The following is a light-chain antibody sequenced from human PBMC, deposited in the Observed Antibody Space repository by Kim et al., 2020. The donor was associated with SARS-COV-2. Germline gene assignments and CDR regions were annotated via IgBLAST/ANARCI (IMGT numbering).Light chain of an antibody. CDR3: QACDSSTNVV. Sequence: VSPGQKAIITCSGEKLGDKYICWYQQKSGQSPVLVIYQDIMRPSGIPERFSGSTSGNTATLTISGAQAMDEAEYYCQACDSSTNVVFGGGTQLTVL. V-gene: IGLV3-1*01. CDR1: KLGDKY. J-gene: IGLJ2*01. CDR2: QDI.